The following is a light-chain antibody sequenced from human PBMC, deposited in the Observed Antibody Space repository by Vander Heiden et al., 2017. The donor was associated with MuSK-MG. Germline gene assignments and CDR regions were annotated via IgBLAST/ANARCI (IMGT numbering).Light chain of an antibody. CDR3: LQTRNWPPLT. J-gene: IGKJ5*01. CDR2: DAS. Sequence: IVLTQSPATLSFSPGERATLSCRASQSVNTYLAWYQQKPGQAPRLLISDASNRATGIPARFSGSGYGTDFTLTISSLEPEDFAVYSCLQTRNWPPLTFGQGTRLEIK. V-gene: IGKV3-11*01. CDR1: QSVNTY.